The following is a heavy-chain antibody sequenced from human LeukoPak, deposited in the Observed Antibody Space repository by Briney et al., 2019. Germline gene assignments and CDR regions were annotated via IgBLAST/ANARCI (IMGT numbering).Heavy chain of an antibody. CDR3: ARATAMVTIAY. J-gene: IGHJ4*02. CDR2: INWNGGST. Sequence: PGGSLRLSCAASGFTFDDYGMSWVRQAPGRGPEWVSGINWNGGSTGYADSVKGRFTISRDNAKNPLYLQMNSLRAEDTALYYCARATAMVTIAYWGQGTLVTVSS. CDR1: GFTFDDYG. D-gene: IGHD5-18*01. V-gene: IGHV3-20*04.